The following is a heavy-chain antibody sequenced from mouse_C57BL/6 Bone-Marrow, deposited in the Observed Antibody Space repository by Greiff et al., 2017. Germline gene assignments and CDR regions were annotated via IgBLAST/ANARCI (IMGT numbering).Heavy chain of an antibody. Sequence: EVKLVESGGGLVQPGGSMKLSCVASGFTFSNYWMNWVRQSPEKGLEWVAQIRLKSDNYATHYAESVKGRFTISRDDSKSSVYLQMNNLRAEDTGIYYCTNYYGSRYYAMDYWGQGTSVTVSS. D-gene: IGHD1-1*01. V-gene: IGHV6-3*01. CDR1: GFTFSNYW. J-gene: IGHJ4*01. CDR3: TNYYGSRYYAMDY. CDR2: IRLKSDNYAT.